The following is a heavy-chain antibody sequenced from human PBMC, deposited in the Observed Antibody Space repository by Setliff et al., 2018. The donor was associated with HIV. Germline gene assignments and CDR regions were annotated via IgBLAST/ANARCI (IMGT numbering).Heavy chain of an antibody. D-gene: IGHD3-22*01. V-gene: IGHV1-2*06. CDR2: FNPNTGGA. J-gene: IGHJ3*02. Sequence: ASVKVSCKPSGYSFSGLYVQWVRQAHGQRLDWIGRFNPNTGGADIGQSFQGRVTMTRDTSITTAYMELSRLRSDDTAVYYCASPFGASDSGGYEYEAFAIWGQGTMVTVSS. CDR3: ASPFGASDSGGYEYEAFAI. CDR1: GYSFSGLY.